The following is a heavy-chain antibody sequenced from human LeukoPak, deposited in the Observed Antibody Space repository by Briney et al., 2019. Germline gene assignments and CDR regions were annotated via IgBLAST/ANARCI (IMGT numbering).Heavy chain of an antibody. V-gene: IGHV1-69*05. CDR2: ITPIFGTA. D-gene: IGHD6-13*01. CDR1: GGTFSSYA. CDR3: ARADLAYIAAAGTVGNWFDP. Sequence: SVKVSCKASGGTFSSYAISWVRQAPGQGLEWMGRITPIFGTANYVQKFQGRVTITTDESTSTAYMELSSLRSEDTAVYYCARADLAYIAAAGTVGNWFDPWGQGTLVTVSS. J-gene: IGHJ5*02.